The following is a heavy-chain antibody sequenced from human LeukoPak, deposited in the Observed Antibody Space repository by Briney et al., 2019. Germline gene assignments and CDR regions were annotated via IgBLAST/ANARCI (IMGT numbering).Heavy chain of an antibody. CDR3: AAARDYSSGWNDAFDI. V-gene: IGHV1-58*02. CDR2: IVVGSGNT. Sequence: ASVKVSCKASGLTFTSSAMQWVRQARGQRLEWIGWIVVGSGNTNYAQKFQERVTITRDISTSTAYMELSSLRSEDTAVYYCAAARDYSSGWNDAFDIWGQGTVVTVSS. D-gene: IGHD6-19*01. CDR1: GLTFTSSA. J-gene: IGHJ3*02.